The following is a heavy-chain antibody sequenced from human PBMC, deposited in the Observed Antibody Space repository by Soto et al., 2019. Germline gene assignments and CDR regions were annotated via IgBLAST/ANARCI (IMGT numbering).Heavy chain of an antibody. V-gene: IGHV3-48*01. CDR1: GFTFSSCS. CDR2: ISGSGDTK. CDR3: AKEDTSSGSLDY. Sequence: GGSLRLSCASSGFTFSSCSMNWVRQAPGKGLEWVSFISGSGDTKYYADSVKGRFTISRDNAKNSLYLQMKSLRAEDSASYYCAKEDTSSGSLDYWGQGPLLTVFS. D-gene: IGHD6-19*01. J-gene: IGHJ4*02.